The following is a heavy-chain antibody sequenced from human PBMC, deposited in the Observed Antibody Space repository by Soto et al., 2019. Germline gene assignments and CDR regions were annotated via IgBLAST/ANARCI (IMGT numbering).Heavy chain of an antibody. J-gene: IGHJ4*02. CDR3: AKGPLYGSSSIYFLN. V-gene: IGHV3-9*01. CDR1: GFTFDDYA. CDR2: ISWNSGSI. Sequence: EVQLVESGGGLVQPGRSLRLSCAASGFTFDDYAMHWVRQAPGKGLEWVSGISWNSGSIGYADSVKGRFTISRDNAKNSLYLQMNSLRAEDKALYYCAKGPLYGSSSIYFLNWGQGTLVTVSS. D-gene: IGHD6-6*01.